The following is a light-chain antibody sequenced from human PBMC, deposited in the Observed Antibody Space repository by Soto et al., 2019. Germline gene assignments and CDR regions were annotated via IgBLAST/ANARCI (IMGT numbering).Light chain of an antibody. V-gene: IGLV2-23*01. J-gene: IGLJ1*01. CDR3: CSYADSSTYV. CDR2: EDS. Sequence: QSALTQPASVSGSPGQSITISCTGTSSDVGSYNLVSWYQQHPGKAPKLIIYEDSKRPSGVSNRFSGSKSGNTASLTISGLQTDDEADYYCCSYADSSTYVFGTGAKVTVL. CDR1: SSDVGSYNL.